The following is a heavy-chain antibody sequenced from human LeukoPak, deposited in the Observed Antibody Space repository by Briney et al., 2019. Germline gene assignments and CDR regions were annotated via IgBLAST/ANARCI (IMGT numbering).Heavy chain of an antibody. CDR1: GGSISSGDHY. Sequence: PSETLSLTCTVSGGSISSGDHYWSWIRQHPGKGLEWIGYIFYSEKTYYNPSLKSRITISRDTSKNEISLKLSSVTAADTAVYYCARVTIARIAAAGTTEYYYYGMDVWGQGTTVTVSS. J-gene: IGHJ6*02. CDR3: ARVTIARIAAAGTTEYYYYGMDV. D-gene: IGHD6-13*01. CDR2: IFYSEKT. V-gene: IGHV4-31*03.